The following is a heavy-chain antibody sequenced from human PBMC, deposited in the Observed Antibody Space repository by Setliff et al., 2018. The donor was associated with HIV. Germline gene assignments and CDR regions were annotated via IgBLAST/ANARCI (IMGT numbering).Heavy chain of an antibody. CDR1: GGSISSSTYH. Sequence: PSETLSLTCTVSGGSISSSTYHWGWIRQSSGKGLEWIGSIAYSGSTSYSPSLKSRVTISVDTSMNYLSLNLTSVTAADTAVYFCARDMMRWLVMVPGATRGYFDAWGQGALVTVSS. CDR2: IAYSGST. CDR3: ARDMMRWLVMVPGATRGYFDA. J-gene: IGHJ4*02. V-gene: IGHV4-39*07. D-gene: IGHD3-16*01.